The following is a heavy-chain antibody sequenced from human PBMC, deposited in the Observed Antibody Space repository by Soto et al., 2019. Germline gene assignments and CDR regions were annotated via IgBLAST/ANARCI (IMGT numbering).Heavy chain of an antibody. Sequence: ASVKVSCKASGYTFTSYAMHWVRQAPGQRLEWMGWINAGNGNTKYSQKFQGRVTITRDTSASTAYMELSSLRSEDTAVYYCARGLIVGATPMGYNWFDPWGRGTLVTVSS. D-gene: IGHD1-26*01. CDR1: GYTFTSYA. J-gene: IGHJ5*02. CDR3: ARGLIVGATPMGYNWFDP. CDR2: INAGNGNT. V-gene: IGHV1-3*01.